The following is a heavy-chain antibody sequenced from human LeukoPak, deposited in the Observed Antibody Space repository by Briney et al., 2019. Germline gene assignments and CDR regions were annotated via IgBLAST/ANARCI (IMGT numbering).Heavy chain of an antibody. CDR1: GFTFSSYA. CDR2: ISGSGGST. D-gene: IGHD6-13*01. J-gene: IGHJ4*02. V-gene: IGHV3-23*01. CDR3: AKDRDRGSSSWYVHLIDY. Sequence: GGSLRLSCAASGFTFSSYAMSWVRQAPGKGLEWVSAISGSGGSTYYADSVKGRFTISRDNSKNTLYLQMNSLRAEDTAVYYCAKDRDRGSSSWYVHLIDYWGQGTLVTVSS.